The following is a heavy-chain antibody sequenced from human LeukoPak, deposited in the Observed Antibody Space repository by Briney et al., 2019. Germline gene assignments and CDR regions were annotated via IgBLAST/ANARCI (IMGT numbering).Heavy chain of an antibody. CDR3: AGITMIVVVITH. V-gene: IGHV4-39*01. CDR2: IYYSGST. CDR1: GGSISSSSYY. D-gene: IGHD3-22*01. Sequence: KPSETLSLTCTVSGGSISSSSYYWGWIRQPPGKGLEWIGSIYYSGSTYYNPSLKSQVTISVDTSKNQFSLKLSSVTAADTAVYYCAGITMIVVVITHWGQGTLVTVSS. J-gene: IGHJ4*02.